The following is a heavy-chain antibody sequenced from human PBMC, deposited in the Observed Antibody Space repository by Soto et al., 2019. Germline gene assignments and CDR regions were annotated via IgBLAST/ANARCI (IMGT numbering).Heavy chain of an antibody. CDR3: ARGRGGAREYFYYGMDV. CDR2: SNHSGGT. J-gene: IGHJ6*02. D-gene: IGHD1-26*01. CDR1: GGSLRGYY. Sequence: QVQLHQWGAGLLKPSEALSLTCGVYGGSLRGYYWTWVRQPPGRGLEWIGESNHSGGTKYNPSLKTRVNISLDMSKNQFSLKLNSVTAADTAAYYCARGRGGAREYFYYGMDVWGQGTTVTVSS. V-gene: IGHV4-34*01.